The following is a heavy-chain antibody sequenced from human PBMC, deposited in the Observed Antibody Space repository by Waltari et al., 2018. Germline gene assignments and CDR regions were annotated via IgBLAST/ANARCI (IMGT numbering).Heavy chain of an antibody. CDR1: GGSISSGSYY. V-gene: IGHV4-61*09. J-gene: IGHJ4*02. D-gene: IGHD3-22*01. CDR3: ARVSRGGYDSSGPDY. Sequence: QVQLQESGPGLVKPSQTLSLTCTVSGGSISSGSYYWSWIRQPAGKGLEWIGYIYTSGSTNYNPSLKSRVTISVDTSKNQFSLKLSSVTAGDTAVYYCARVSRGGYDSSGPDYWGQGTLVTVSS. CDR2: IYTSGST.